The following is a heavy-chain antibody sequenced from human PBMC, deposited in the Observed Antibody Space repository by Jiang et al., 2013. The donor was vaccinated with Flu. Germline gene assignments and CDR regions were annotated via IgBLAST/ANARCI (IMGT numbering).Heavy chain of an antibody. Sequence: QLVESGGGLVKPGGSLRLSCAASGFTFTRHTMNWVRQAPGKGLEWVASISINSNYIYYADSVKGRFTISRDNARNSVYLQMYSLGAEDTAVYYCAREKPNRTYVHYYGMDVWGQGTTVTVS. CDR2: ISINSNYI. CDR1: GFTFTRHT. V-gene: IGHV3-21*01. CDR3: AREKPNRTYVHYYGMDV. J-gene: IGHJ6*01. D-gene: IGHD3-10*02.